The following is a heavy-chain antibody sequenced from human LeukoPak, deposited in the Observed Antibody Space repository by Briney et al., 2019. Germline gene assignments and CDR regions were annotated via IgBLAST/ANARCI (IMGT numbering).Heavy chain of an antibody. CDR3: AKAHSYGQNFDY. CDR1: GFTFSTYA. Sequence: GGSLRLSCAASGFTFSTYAMSWVRQAPGKGLEWVSGISGRDGSTYYADSVKGRFTISRDISKNTLYLQMNSLRAEDTAVYYCAKAHSYGQNFDYWGQGTLVTVSS. D-gene: IGHD5-18*01. J-gene: IGHJ4*02. CDR2: ISGRDGST. V-gene: IGHV3-23*01.